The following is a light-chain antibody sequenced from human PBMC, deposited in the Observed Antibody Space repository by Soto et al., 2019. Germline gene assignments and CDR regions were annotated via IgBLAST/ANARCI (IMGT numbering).Light chain of an antibody. V-gene: IGKV1-13*02. J-gene: IGKJ3*01. Sequence: AIQLTQSPPSLSASVGDRVTITCRAIQGISSAVAWYQQKPGKAPKVLMYDASSMESGVPSRFSGSGSGTDFTLTISSLQPEDFATYYCQQFNSEPFTFDPGTKVHIK. CDR1: QGISSA. CDR3: QQFNSEPFT. CDR2: DAS.